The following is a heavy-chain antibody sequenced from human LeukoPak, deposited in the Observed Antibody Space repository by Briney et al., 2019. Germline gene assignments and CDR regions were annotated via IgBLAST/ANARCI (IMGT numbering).Heavy chain of an antibody. CDR1: GYTFTGYY. V-gene: IGHV1-2*02. CDR3: ARGAFKDAFDI. J-gene: IGHJ3*02. Sequence: ASVKVSCKASGYTFTGYYMHWVRQAPGQGLEWMGWINPNTGGTNYAQKFQGRVTMTTDTSTSTAYMELRSLRSDDTAVYYCARGAFKDAFDIWGQGTMVTVSS. CDR2: INPNTGGT.